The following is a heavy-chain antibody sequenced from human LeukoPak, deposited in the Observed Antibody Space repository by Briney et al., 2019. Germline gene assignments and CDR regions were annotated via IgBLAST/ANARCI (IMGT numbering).Heavy chain of an antibody. CDR3: ARLNRLRVQLERREDY. CDR2: INHSGST. CDR1: GGSFSGYY. J-gene: IGHJ4*02. D-gene: IGHD1-1*01. Sequence: SETLSLTCAVYGGSFSGYYWSWIRQPPGKGLEWIGEINHSGSTNYNPSLKSRVTISVDTSKNQFSLKLSSVTAADTAVYYCARLNRLRVQLERREDYWGQGTLVTVSS. V-gene: IGHV4-34*01.